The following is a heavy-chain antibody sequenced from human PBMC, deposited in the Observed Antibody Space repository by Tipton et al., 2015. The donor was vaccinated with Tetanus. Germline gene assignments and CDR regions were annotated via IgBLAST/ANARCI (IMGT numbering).Heavy chain of an antibody. CDR3: SSSPGNHYLAFFDY. CDR2: ISGYNGNT. CDR1: GYTFTSYG. J-gene: IGHJ4*02. V-gene: IGHV1-18*01. Sequence: QLVQSGAEVKKPGASVKVSCKASGYTFTSYGINWVRQAPGQGLEWMGWISGYNGNTNYAQRFQARVTMTTDTSTGTAYMELKSLTSDDTAVYYCSSSPGNHYLAFFDYWGRGTLVTVSS. D-gene: IGHD2/OR15-2a*01.